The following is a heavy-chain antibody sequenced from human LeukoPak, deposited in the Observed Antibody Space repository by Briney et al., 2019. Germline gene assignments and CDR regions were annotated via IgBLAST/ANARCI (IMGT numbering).Heavy chain of an antibody. CDR3: ARVNVFGDLDY. D-gene: IGHD3-3*01. J-gene: IGHJ4*02. Sequence: SETLSLTCIVSGGSISGYYWSWIRQPPGERLEWMGYIHYTGSTNYNSYFKSRVTISLDTSRNQFSLKLSSVTAADTAVYYCARVNVFGDLDYWGQGTLVTVSP. CDR1: GGSISGYY. CDR2: IHYTGST. V-gene: IGHV4-59*01.